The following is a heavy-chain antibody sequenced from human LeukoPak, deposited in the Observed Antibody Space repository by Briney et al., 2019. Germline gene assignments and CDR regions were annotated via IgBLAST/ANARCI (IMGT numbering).Heavy chain of an antibody. D-gene: IGHD2-2*01. Sequence: TGGSLRLSCAASGFTFSSYAMSWVRQAPGKGLEWVSAISGSGGSTYYADSVKGRFTISRDNSKNTLYLQMNSLRAEDTAVYYCAKGLMYQLLPSWFDPWGQGTLVSVSS. CDR1: GFTFSSYA. V-gene: IGHV3-23*01. CDR2: ISGSGGST. J-gene: IGHJ5*02. CDR3: AKGLMYQLLPSWFDP.